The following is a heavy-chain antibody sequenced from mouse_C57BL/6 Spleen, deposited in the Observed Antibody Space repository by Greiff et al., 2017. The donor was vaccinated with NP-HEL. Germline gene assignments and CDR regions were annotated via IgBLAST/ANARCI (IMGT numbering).Heavy chain of an antibody. J-gene: IGHJ3*01. CDR3: ARDAGYSNYFAY. D-gene: IGHD2-5*01. CDR2: ISDGGSYT. CDR1: GFTFSSYA. Sequence: EVQLVESGGGLVKPGGSLKLSCAASGFTFSSYAMSWVRQTPEKRLEWVATISDGGSYTYYPDNVKGRFTISRDNAKNNLYLQMSHLKSEDTAMYYCARDAGYSNYFAYWGQGTLVTVSA. V-gene: IGHV5-4*01.